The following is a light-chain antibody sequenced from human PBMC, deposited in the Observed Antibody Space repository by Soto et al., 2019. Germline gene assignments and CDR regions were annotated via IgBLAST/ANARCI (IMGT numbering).Light chain of an antibody. Sequence: EIVLTQYPGTLSLSPGERGTLSCRASQSVSSTFLAWYQQKPGQAPRLLIYGVSSRATGIPDRFSGSGSGTDFTLTISRLEPEDFAIYYCQQYGNSPFTFGPWTKVDIK. CDR1: QSVSSTF. CDR2: GVS. V-gene: IGKV3-20*01. J-gene: IGKJ3*01. CDR3: QQYGNSPFT.